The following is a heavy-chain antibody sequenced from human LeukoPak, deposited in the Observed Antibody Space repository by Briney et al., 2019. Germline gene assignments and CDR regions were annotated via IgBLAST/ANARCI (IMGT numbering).Heavy chain of an antibody. CDR3: TTPKAVQWYGDKVYVSAFFV. D-gene: IGHD3-16*01. CDR1: GNTLTEFL. CDR2: FDPERGKM. J-gene: IGHJ3*01. V-gene: IGHV1-24*01. Sequence: ASVKVSCKVSGNTLTEFLVHWVRPAPGKGPEWMGGFDPERGKMIYRQKFQERDTMTEDTSTDRADIELRSLRSDGTAVIYCTTPKAVQWYGDKVYVSAFFVWGEGT.